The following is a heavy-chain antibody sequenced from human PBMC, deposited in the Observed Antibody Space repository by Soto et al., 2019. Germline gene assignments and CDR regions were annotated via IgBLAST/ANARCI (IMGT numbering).Heavy chain of an antibody. D-gene: IGHD1-26*01. Sequence: PSETLSLTCTVSGDSISSSSRYWGWIRQPPGKGLEWIASIYYTGSTDYNPSLKSRVTISIDTSNHQFSLKMNSVTAADTALYFCGRQVEGELIPGEIVYWGQGILVTVS. J-gene: IGHJ4*02. CDR1: GDSISSSSRY. CDR3: GRQVEGELIPGEIVY. V-gene: IGHV4-39*01. CDR2: IYYTGST.